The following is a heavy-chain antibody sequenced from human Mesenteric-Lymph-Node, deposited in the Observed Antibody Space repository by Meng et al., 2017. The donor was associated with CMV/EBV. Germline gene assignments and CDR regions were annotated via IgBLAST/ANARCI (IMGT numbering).Heavy chain of an antibody. CDR3: AREYCSGNDCAFDY. D-gene: IGHD2-15*01. J-gene: IGHJ4*02. V-gene: IGHV1-2*02. Sequence: ASVKVSCKASGYTFTASYIQWVRQARGQGLEWVGWMNPKNGGTNYAQKFQGRVTISRDTSIDTAYMELTSLRSDDTAVYYCAREYCSGNDCAFDYWGQGTLVTVSS. CDR2: MNPKNGGT. CDR1: GYTFTASY.